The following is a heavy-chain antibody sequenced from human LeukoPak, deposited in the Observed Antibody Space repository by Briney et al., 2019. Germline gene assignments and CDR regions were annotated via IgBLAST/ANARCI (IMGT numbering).Heavy chain of an antibody. V-gene: IGHV1-46*01. D-gene: IGHD6-13*01. CDR3: ARDTPYSSSWYRGGRGYYYYMDV. CDR2: INPSGGST. CDR1: GYTFTSYY. J-gene: IGHJ6*03. Sequence: ASVKVSCKASGYTFTSYYMHWVRQAPGQGLEWMGIINPSGGSTSYAQKFQGRVTMTRDMSTSTVYMELSSLRSEDTAVYYCARDTPYSSSWYRGGRGYYYYMDVWGKGTTVTVSS.